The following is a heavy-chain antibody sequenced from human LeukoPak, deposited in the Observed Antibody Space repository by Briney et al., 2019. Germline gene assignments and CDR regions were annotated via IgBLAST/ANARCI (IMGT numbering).Heavy chain of an antibody. D-gene: IGHD3-10*01. CDR1: GSTFSSYA. CDR2: ISGSGGST. V-gene: IGHV3-23*01. J-gene: IGHJ4*02. CDR3: AKDTLRLPITIMVRGVSY. Sequence: GGSLRLSCAASGSTFSSYAMSWVRQAPGKGLEWVSAISGSGGSTYYADSVRGRFTISRDNSKNTLYLQMNSLRAEDTAVYYCAKDTLRLPITIMVRGVSYWGQGTLVTVSS.